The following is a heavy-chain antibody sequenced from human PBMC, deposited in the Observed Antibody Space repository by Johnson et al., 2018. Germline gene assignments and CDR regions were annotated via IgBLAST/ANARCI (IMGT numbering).Heavy chain of an antibody. CDR2: IYPGESEI. CDR1: GYSFTSYW. Sequence: VQLVETGAEVKKPGESLKISFKGSGYSFTSYWIGWVRQMPGKGLEWMGIIYPGESEIRYSPSLQGQVTIPADKSISTAYLQWRGMKASDTAMYYCASRSGAFDIWGQGTMVTVSS. D-gene: IGHD1-14*01. V-gene: IGHV5-51*03. CDR3: ASRSGAFDI. J-gene: IGHJ3*02.